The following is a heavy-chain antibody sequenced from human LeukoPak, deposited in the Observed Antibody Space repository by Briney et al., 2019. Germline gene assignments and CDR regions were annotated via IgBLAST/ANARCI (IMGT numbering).Heavy chain of an antibody. Sequence: YPSETLSLTCTVSGGSISSGGYYWSWIRQPPGKGLEWIGYIYYSGSTYYNPSLKSRVTISVDTSKNQFSLKLSSVTAADTAVYYCASCYGDFVLFDYWGQGTLVTVSS. CDR2: IYYSGST. J-gene: IGHJ4*02. D-gene: IGHD4-17*01. CDR1: GGSISSGGYY. CDR3: ASCYGDFVLFDY. V-gene: IGHV4-30-4*01.